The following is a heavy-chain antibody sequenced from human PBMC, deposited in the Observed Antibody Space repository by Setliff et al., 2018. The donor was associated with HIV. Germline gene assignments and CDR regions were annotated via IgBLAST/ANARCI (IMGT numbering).Heavy chain of an antibody. Sequence: GGSLRLSCVASGITFSSYWMSWVRQAPGKGLEWVANIKQDGSERSYVDSVKGRFTISRDNAKNSLYLQMNSLRAEDTAVYYCARDGVTTVTTKLPEAPDYWGQGTLVTVSS. D-gene: IGHD4-17*01. V-gene: IGHV3-7*01. J-gene: IGHJ4*02. CDR3: ARDGVTTVTTKLPEAPDY. CDR1: GITFSSYW. CDR2: IKQDGSER.